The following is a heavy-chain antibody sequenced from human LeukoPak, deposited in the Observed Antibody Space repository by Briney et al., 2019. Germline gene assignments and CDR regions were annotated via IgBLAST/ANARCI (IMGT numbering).Heavy chain of an antibody. V-gene: IGHV1-18*04. Sequence: ASVKISCKAAGYTFTSYGISWVRQAPGQGLEWMGWISAYNGNTNYAQKLQGRVTMTTDTSPSTVYMELRSLRSDDTAVYYCAREGLYCSSTSCYGIEYWGQGTLVTVSS. CDR2: ISAYNGNT. D-gene: IGHD2-2*01. CDR3: AREGLYCSSTSCYGIEY. CDR1: GYTFTSYG. J-gene: IGHJ4*02.